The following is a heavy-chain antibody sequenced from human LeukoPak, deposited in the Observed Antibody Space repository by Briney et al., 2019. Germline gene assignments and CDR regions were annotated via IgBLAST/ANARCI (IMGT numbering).Heavy chain of an antibody. Sequence: GASVKVSCMASGYTFTTYYIHWVRQAPGQGLEWMGIINPSGGSTTYAQIFQGRVTLTRDTSTSTVYMELSSLRSDDTAVYYCARAPKGVTTGYFDHWGQGTLVTVSS. CDR1: GYTFTTYY. CDR2: INPSGGST. D-gene: IGHD1-26*01. J-gene: IGHJ4*02. CDR3: ARAPKGVTTGYFDH. V-gene: IGHV1-46*01.